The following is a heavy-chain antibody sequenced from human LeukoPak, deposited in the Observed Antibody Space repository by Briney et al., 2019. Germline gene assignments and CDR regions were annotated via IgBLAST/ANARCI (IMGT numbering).Heavy chain of an antibody. D-gene: IGHD6-6*01. Sequence: SETLPLTCAVYVGSFSGYYWSWIRQPPGKGLEWIGEINHSGSTNYNPSLKSRVTISVDTSKNQFSLKLSSVTAADTAVYYCARGRQLVGDYFDYWGQGTLVTVSS. CDR1: VGSFSGYY. CDR2: INHSGST. V-gene: IGHV4-34*01. J-gene: IGHJ4*02. CDR3: ARGRQLVGDYFDY.